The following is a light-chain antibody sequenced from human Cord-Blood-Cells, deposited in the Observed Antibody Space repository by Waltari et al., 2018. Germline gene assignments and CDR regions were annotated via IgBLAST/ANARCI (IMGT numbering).Light chain of an antibody. J-gene: IGKJ5*01. CDR3: QQYGSSLIT. V-gene: IGKV3-20*01. CDR1: QSVSSSY. Sequence: EIVFTQSPGTLSLSPGESATLSCRASQSVSSSYLAWYQQKPGQAPRLLIYGASSRATGIPDRFSGSGSGTDFTLTISRLEPEDFAVYYCQQYGSSLITFGQGTRLEIK. CDR2: GAS.